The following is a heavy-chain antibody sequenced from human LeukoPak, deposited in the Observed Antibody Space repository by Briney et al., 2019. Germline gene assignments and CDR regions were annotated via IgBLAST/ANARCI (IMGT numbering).Heavy chain of an antibody. V-gene: IGHV1-3*01. Sequence: ASVKVSCKASGYTFTSYAMHWVRQAPGQRLEWMGWINAGNGNTKYSQKFQGRVTITRDTSASTAYMELSGLRSEDTAVYYCARWRSYRGLGAFDIWGQGTMVTVSS. CDR3: ARWRSYRGLGAFDI. J-gene: IGHJ3*02. CDR2: INAGNGNT. D-gene: IGHD1-26*01. CDR1: GYTFTSYA.